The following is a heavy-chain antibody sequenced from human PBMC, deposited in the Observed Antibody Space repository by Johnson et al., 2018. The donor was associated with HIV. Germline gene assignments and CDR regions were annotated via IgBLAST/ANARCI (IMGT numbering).Heavy chain of an antibody. D-gene: IGHD5-24*01. J-gene: IGHJ3*02. V-gene: IGHV3-30*04. CDR2: ISFDGNLK. CDR1: GFTFSSYA. Sequence: VQLVESGGGVVQPGRSLRLSCAASGFTFSSYAMHWVRQAPGKGPEWVAVISFDGNLKKYADSVKGRFTISRDNSKNTVYLQMNSLRDEDTSVYYCTIWRWGWAGQEALDIWGPGTMVTVSS. CDR3: TIWRWGWAGQEALDI.